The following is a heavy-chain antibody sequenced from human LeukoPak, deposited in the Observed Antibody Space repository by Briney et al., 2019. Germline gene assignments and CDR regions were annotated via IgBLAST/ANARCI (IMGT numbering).Heavy chain of an antibody. V-gene: IGHV3-66*01. J-gene: IGHJ5*02. CDR1: GFSVSNNY. CDR3: AREPYSSSWSNWFDP. Sequence: GESLRLSCAASGFSVSNNYMSWVRQAPGTGLEWVSVIYSGGGTDYADSVKGRFTISRDNSKNTLCLQMNSLRAEDTAVYYCAREPYSSSWSNWFDPWGQGTLVTVSS. D-gene: IGHD6-13*01. CDR2: IYSGGGT.